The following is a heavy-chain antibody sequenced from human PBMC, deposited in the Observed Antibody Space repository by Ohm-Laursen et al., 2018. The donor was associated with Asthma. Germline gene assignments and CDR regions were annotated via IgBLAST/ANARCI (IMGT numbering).Heavy chain of an antibody. D-gene: IGHD2-8*01. Sequence: SLRLSCAAFGFTSSSHDMNWVRQPTGGGLEWVSVIGAAGNTYYADSVKGRFTISRDNAKNSLYLQMSSLRAGDTAVYYCARVYLNAFDVWGQGTMVTVSS. CDR1: GFTSSSHD. CDR3: ARVYLNAFDV. V-gene: IGHV3-13*01. CDR2: IGAAGNT. J-gene: IGHJ3*01.